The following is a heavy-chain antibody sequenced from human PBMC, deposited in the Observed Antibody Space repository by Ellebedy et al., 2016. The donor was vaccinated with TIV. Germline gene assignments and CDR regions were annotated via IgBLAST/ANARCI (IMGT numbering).Heavy chain of an antibody. CDR3: ATEQRKYFDY. J-gene: IGHJ4*02. CDR2: ITWDGKYT. V-gene: IGHV3-43*01. CDR1: GFTFRGFG. D-gene: IGHD1/OR15-1a*01. Sequence: PGGSLRLSCAASGFTFRGFGMHWVRQVPGKGLEWVSLITWDGKYTVYADSVKGRFTISRDNSKNSLYLQMSSLRSEDSALYYCATEQRKYFDYWGQGTVDTVSS.